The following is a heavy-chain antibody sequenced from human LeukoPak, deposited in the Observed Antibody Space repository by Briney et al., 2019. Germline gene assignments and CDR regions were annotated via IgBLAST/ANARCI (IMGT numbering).Heavy chain of an antibody. D-gene: IGHD2-2*01. CDR3: ARVASVPAAMGIYYYYYMDV. Sequence: PSETLSLTCAVYGGSFSGYCWSWIRQPPGKGLEWIGEINHSGSTNYNPSFKSRVTISVDTSKNQFSLKLSSVTAADTAVYYCARVASVPAAMGIYYYYYMDVWGKGTTVTVSS. CDR1: GGSFSGYC. CDR2: INHSGST. J-gene: IGHJ6*03. V-gene: IGHV4-34*01.